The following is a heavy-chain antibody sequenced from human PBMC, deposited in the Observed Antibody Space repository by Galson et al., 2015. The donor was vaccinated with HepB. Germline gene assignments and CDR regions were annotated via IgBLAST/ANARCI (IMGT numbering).Heavy chain of an antibody. V-gene: IGHV1-24*01. CDR1: GYTFTSYG. D-gene: IGHD3-10*01. CDR2: FDPEDGET. J-gene: IGHJ4*02. CDR3: ATGPAITMVRGDTYYFDY. Sequence: CKASGYTFTSYGISWVRQAPGQGLEWMGGFDPEDGETIYAQKFQGRVTMTEDTSTDTAYMELSSLRSEDTAVYYCATGPAITMVRGDTYYFDYWGQGTLVTVSS.